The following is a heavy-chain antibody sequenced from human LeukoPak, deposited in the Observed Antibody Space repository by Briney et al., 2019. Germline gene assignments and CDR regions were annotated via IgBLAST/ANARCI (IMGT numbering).Heavy chain of an antibody. J-gene: IGHJ6*02. CDR3: AKVGCSGGSCYSSRYYYYGMDV. CDR2: ISGSGGST. D-gene: IGHD2-15*01. CDR1: GFTFSSYA. V-gene: IGHV3-23*01. Sequence: GGSLRLSCAAAGFTFSSYAMSWVRQAPGKGLEWVSAISGSGGSTYYADSVKGRFTISRDNSKNTLYLQMNSLRAEDTAVYYCAKVGCSGGSCYSSRYYYYGMDVWGQGTTVTASS.